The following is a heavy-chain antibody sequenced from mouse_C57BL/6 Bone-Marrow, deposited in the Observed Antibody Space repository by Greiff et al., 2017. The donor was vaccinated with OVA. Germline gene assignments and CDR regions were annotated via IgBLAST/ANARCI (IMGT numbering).Heavy chain of an antibody. D-gene: IGHD1-1*01. CDR1: GYTFTDYY. V-gene: IGHV1-26*01. Sequence: VQLKQSGPELVKPGASVKISCKASGYTFTDYYMNWVKQSHGKSLEWIGDINPNNGGTSYNQKFKGKATLTVDKSSSTAYMELRSLTSEDSAVYYCARWAITTVVATEGFDVWGTGTTVTVSS. CDR3: ARWAITTVVATEGFDV. J-gene: IGHJ1*03. CDR2: INPNNGGT.